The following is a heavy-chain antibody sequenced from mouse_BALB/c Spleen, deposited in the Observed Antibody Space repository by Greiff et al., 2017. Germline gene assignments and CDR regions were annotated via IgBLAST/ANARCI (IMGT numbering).Heavy chain of an antibody. CDR2: ISSGSSTI. CDR3: ARGGWLLPYYFDY. Sequence: DVMLVESGGGLVQPGGSRKLSCAASGFTFSSFGMHWVRQAPEKGLEWVAYISSGSSTIYYADTVKGRFTISRDNPKNTLFLQMTSLRSEDTAMYYCARGGWLLPYYFDYWGQGTTLTVSS. CDR1: GFTFSSFG. J-gene: IGHJ2*01. D-gene: IGHD2-3*01. V-gene: IGHV5-17*02.